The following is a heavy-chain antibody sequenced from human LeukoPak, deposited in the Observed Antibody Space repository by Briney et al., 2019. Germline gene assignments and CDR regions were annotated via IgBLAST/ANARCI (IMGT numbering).Heavy chain of an antibody. Sequence: PGGSLRLSCSASGFTSSAYAIHWVRQAPGKGLEHVSIVSADGVSTYYAMSVKGRFTISRDNSKSTVYLQVGSLRGEDMAMYYCVTNIAGAFDIWGQGTMVTVSS. D-gene: IGHD1-1*01. CDR2: VSADGVST. J-gene: IGHJ3*02. CDR1: GFTSSAYA. V-gene: IGHV3-64*01. CDR3: VTNIAGAFDI.